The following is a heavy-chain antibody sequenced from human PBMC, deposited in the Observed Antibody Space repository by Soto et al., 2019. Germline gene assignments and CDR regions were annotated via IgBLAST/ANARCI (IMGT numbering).Heavy chain of an antibody. V-gene: IGHV1-18*01. CDR3: AREGYYSGSGSYSPPRYYGMDV. CDR1: GYTFTNYG. CDR2: ISDYNGNT. D-gene: IGHD3-10*01. J-gene: IGHJ6*02. Sequence: QVQLVQSGAEVKKPGASVKVSCKASGYTFTNYGITWVRQAPGQGLEWMGWISDYNGNTYYGKKFQGRVTMTTDTSTRTAYRELKSLRSDDTAVYYCAREGYYSGSGSYSPPRYYGMDVWGQGTTVTVSS.